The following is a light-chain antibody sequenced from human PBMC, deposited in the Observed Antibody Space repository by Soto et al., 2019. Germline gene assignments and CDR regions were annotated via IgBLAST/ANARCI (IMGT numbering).Light chain of an antibody. CDR3: QQYDSYPFT. V-gene: IGKV1-5*03. CDR1: QSINNW. J-gene: IGKJ4*01. CDR2: NAS. Sequence: DIQMTQSPSTLSVSEGDRVTITCRASQSINNWLAWYQQKPGKAPKLLISNASNIKSGVPSRFSGSGSGTEFTLTIGSLQPDDFASYYCQQYDSYPFTFGGGTKVEI.